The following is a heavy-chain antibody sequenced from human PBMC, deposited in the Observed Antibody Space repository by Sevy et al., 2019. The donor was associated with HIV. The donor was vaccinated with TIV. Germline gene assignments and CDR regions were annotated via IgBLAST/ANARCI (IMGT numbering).Heavy chain of an antibody. D-gene: IGHD3-3*01. CDR2: IIPIFGTA. CDR3: ARPRNLLSSGLSLRYYGMDV. V-gene: IGHV1-69*13. J-gene: IGHJ6*02. Sequence: ASVKVSCKASGGTFSSYAISWVRQAPGQGLEWMGGIIPIFGTANYAQKFQGRVTITADESTSTAYMELSSLRSEDTAVYYCARPRNLLSSGLSLRYYGMDVWGQGTTVTVSS. CDR1: GGTFSSYA.